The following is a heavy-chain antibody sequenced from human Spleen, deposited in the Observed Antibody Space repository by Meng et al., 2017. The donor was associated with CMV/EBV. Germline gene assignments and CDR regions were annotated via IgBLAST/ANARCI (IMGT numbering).Heavy chain of an antibody. D-gene: IGHD6-13*01. CDR1: GFPFDDYG. CDR3: AKGPHSSSSSWYFDL. CDR2: INWNGGST. Sequence: GESLKISCAASGFPFDDYGMSWVRQAPGKGLEWVSSINWNGGSTHYADSVKGRFSISRDSAKNSLYLQMNSLRAEDTAFYYCAKGPHSSSSSWYFDLWGRGTLVT. J-gene: IGHJ2*01. V-gene: IGHV3-20*04.